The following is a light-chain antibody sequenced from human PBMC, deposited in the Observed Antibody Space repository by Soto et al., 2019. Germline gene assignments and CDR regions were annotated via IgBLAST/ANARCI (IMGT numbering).Light chain of an antibody. V-gene: IGKV3-11*01. CDR3: QQRTDWPPT. CDR2: DAS. Sequence: EVVLTQSPATLSLSPGERATLSCRASQGVRSYLAWYQQKPGQAPRLLIYDASNRATGVPARFSGSGSGTDFTLTISGLEPEDFAVYYCQQRTDWPPTFGGGSTVEIK. J-gene: IGKJ4*01. CDR1: QGVRSY.